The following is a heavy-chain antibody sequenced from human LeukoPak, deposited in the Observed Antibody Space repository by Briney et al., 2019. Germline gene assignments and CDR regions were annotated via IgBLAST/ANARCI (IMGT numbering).Heavy chain of an antibody. Sequence: ASVKVSCKASGYTFTGYCMHWVRQAPGQGLEWMGWINPNSGGTNYAQKFQGRVTMTRDTSISTAYMELSRLRSDDTAVYYCAREAAAGSNWFDPWGQGTLVTVSS. D-gene: IGHD6-13*01. CDR3: AREAAAGSNWFDP. CDR2: INPNSGGT. CDR1: GYTFTGYC. J-gene: IGHJ5*02. V-gene: IGHV1-2*02.